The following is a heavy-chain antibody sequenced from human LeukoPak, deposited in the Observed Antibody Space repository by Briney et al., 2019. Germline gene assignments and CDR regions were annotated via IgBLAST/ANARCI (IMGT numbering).Heavy chain of an antibody. CDR3: ARGRPYGSGSYYTWFDP. D-gene: IGHD3-10*01. CDR1: GYTFTGYY. V-gene: IGHV1-2*04. Sequence: ASVKVSCKASGYTFTGYYIHWVRQAPGQGLEWMGWINPNSGGTNYAQKFQGWVTMTRDTSISTAYMELSRLRSDDTAVYYCARGRPYGSGSYYTWFDPWGQGTLVTVSS. J-gene: IGHJ5*02. CDR2: INPNSGGT.